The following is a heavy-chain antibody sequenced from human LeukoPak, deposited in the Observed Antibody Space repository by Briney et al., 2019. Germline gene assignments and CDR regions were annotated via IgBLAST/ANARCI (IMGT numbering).Heavy chain of an antibody. CDR3: AREVGSRPDY. J-gene: IGHJ4*02. CDR1: GYTFTGYY. CDR2: INPNSGGT. D-gene: IGHD2-2*01. V-gene: IGHV1-2*02. Sequence: GASVKVSCNASGYTFTGYYMHLVRQAPGQGLEWMGWINPNSGGTNYAQKFQGRVTMTRDTSISTAYMELSRLRSDDKAVYYCAREVGSRPDYWGQGTLVTVSS.